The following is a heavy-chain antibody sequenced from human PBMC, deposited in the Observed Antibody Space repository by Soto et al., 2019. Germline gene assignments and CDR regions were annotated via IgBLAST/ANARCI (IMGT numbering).Heavy chain of an antibody. V-gene: IGHV1-3*01. Sequence: ASVKVSCKASGYTFNSHSIHWMRQAPGQRLEWMGWINAGNGNTYYSEKFKGRVSLTRDTVATTVYMELTSLTSEDTGVYYCARDQSGIGWYVDWFDPWGQGTLVTVSS. CDR2: INAGNGNT. D-gene: IGHD6-19*01. CDR1: GYTFNSHS. CDR3: ARDQSGIGWYVDWFDP. J-gene: IGHJ5*02.